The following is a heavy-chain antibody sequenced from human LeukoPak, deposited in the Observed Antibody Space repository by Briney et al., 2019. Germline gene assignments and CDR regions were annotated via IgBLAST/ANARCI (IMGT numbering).Heavy chain of an antibody. CDR1: GFTYNSDG. D-gene: IGHD4-23*01. Sequence: PGGSLRLSCAASGFTYNSDGMHWGRQAPGKGLEGVAFIRYDGSIKYYADSVKGRFTISRDNSKNTLYLQRSSLRTEDTAVYYCAEEKGNTSPPYYWGQRTLVTVSS. CDR2: IRYDGSIK. J-gene: IGHJ4*02. V-gene: IGHV3-30*02. CDR3: AEEKGNTSPPYY.